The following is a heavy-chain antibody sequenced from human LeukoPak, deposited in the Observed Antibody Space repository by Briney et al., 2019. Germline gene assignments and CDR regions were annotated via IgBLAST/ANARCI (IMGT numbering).Heavy chain of an antibody. CDR2: IYTSGST. Sequence: SETLSLTCTVSGGSISSYYWSWIRQPAGKGLEWIGRIYTSGSTNYNPSLKSRVTISVDTSKNQFSLKLSSVTAADTAVYYCARNYYPRSLYYYGMDVWGQGTTVTVSS. V-gene: IGHV4-4*07. J-gene: IGHJ6*02. D-gene: IGHD1-7*01. CDR3: ARNYYPRSLYYYGMDV. CDR1: GGSISSYY.